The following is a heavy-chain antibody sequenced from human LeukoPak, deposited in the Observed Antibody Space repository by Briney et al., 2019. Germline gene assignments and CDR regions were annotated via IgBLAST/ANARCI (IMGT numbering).Heavy chain of an antibody. CDR3: ARDLSGYCTSGTCYAFDI. D-gene: IGHD2-15*01. CDR1: EFSVSSNY. J-gene: IGHJ3*02. V-gene: IGHV3-53*01. CDR2: IYTDGNT. Sequence: PGGSLRLSCAASEFSVSSNYVNWVRQAPGKGLEWVSVIYTDGNTYYADSVKGRFTISRDKSKNTMYLQMNSLRAEDTALYYCARDLSGYCTSGTCYAFDIWGQGTMVTVSS.